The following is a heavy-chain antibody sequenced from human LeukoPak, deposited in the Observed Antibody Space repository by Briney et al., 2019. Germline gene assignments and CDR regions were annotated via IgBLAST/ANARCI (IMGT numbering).Heavy chain of an antibody. Sequence: GGSLRLSCAASGFTFSSSAMSWVRQAPGKGLEWVSAISNNGGYTYYADSVQGRFTISRDNSKSTLCLQMNSLRAEDTAVYYCAKAPSSGWVNWFDPWGQGTLVTVSS. CDR1: GFTFSSSA. D-gene: IGHD6-19*01. J-gene: IGHJ5*02. CDR2: ISNNGGYT. CDR3: AKAPSSGWVNWFDP. V-gene: IGHV3-23*01.